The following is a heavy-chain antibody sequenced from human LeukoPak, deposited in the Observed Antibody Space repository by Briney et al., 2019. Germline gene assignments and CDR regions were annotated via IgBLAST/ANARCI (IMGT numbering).Heavy chain of an antibody. Sequence: GASVKVSCKASGYKSTDFSIYWVRQAPGQGLEWMGWFNPNTGDAKYAEKFQGWITMTSDTSIRTAYMEIRSLKSDDTAIYYCATGGPQTSGEKRGLDYWGQGTLVTVSS. D-gene: IGHD6-25*01. CDR3: ATGGPQTSGEKRGLDY. J-gene: IGHJ4*02. CDR1: GYKSTDFS. CDR2: FNPNTGDA. V-gene: IGHV1-2*04.